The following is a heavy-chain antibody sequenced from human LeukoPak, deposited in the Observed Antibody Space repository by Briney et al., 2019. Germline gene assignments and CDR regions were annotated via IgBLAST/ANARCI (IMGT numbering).Heavy chain of an antibody. D-gene: IGHD6-13*01. CDR2: ISGDGGST. J-gene: IGHJ6*02. V-gene: IGHV3-43*02. Sequence: GGSLRLSCAASGFTFDDYAMHWVRQAPGKGLEWVSLISGDGGSTYYADSVKGRFTISRDNSKNSLSLQINSLRTEDTALYYCAALRCSTWYVCYYYYGMDVWGQGTAVTVSS. CDR3: AALRCSTWYVCYYYYGMDV. CDR1: GFTFDDYA.